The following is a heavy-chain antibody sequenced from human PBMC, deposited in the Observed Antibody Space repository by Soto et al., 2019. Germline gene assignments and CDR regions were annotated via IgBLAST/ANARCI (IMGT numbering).Heavy chain of an antibody. D-gene: IGHD3-22*01. CDR1: GYTLTELS. CDR3: ATFTYYYYSSGYRPPSA. J-gene: IGHJ5*02. V-gene: IGHV1-24*01. CDR2: FDPEDGET. Sequence: ASVKVSCKVSGYTLTELSMHWVRQAPGKGLEWMGGFDPEDGETIYAQKFQGRVTMTEDTSTDTAYMELSSLRSEDTAVYYCATFTYYYYSSGYRPPSAWGQGTLVTVSS.